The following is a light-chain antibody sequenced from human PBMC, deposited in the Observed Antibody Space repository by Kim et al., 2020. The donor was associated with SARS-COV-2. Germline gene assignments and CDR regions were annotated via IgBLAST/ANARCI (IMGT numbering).Light chain of an antibody. CDR2: GTS. CDR1: QSVSSSY. V-gene: IGKV3-20*01. CDR3: QQCDTSSCT. J-gene: IGKJ2*02. Sequence: EIVLTQSPGTLSLSPGERATLSCRASQSVSSSYLAWYQQKPGQAPRLLISGTSSRATGIPDRFSGSGSGTDFTLTISRLEPEDFAVYYCQQCDTSSCTFGQGTKLEI.